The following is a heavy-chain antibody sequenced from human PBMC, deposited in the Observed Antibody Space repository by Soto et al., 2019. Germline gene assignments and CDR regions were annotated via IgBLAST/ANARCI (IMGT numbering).Heavy chain of an antibody. V-gene: IGHV4-39*01. J-gene: IGHJ6*02. CDR3: AAVEMATTDDYYYGMDV. CDR1: GGSISSSSYY. D-gene: IGHD5-12*01. Sequence: PSETLSLTCTVSGGSISSSSYYWGWIRQPPGKGLEWIGSIYYSGSTYYNPSLKSRVTISVDTSKNQFSLKLSSVTAADTAVYYCAAVEMATTDDYYYGMDVWGQGTTVT. CDR2: IYYSGST.